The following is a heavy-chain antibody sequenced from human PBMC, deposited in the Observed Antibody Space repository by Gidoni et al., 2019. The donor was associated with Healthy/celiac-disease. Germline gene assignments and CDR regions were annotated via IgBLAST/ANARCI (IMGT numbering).Heavy chain of an antibody. CDR2: IYYSGST. CDR3: ARSAEYYDFWSGYPDQENWFDP. V-gene: IGHV4-39*01. D-gene: IGHD3-3*01. Sequence: QLQLQESGPGLVKPSETLSLTCTVSGGSISSSSYYWGWLRQPPGKGLEWIGSIYYSGSTYYNPSLKSRVTISVDTSKNQFSLKLSSVTAADTAVYYCARSAEYYDFWSGYPDQENWFDPWGQGTLVTVSS. J-gene: IGHJ5*02. CDR1: GGSISSSSYY.